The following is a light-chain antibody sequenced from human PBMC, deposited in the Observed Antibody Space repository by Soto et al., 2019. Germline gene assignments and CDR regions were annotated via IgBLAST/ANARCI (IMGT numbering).Light chain of an antibody. CDR2: GAS. CDR3: QNYNNSIAS. Sequence: EVVMTQSPATLSVSAGNTVTVSCRPNRAITSDLAWYQQKPGQAPRHLIYGASTRATGIPVRFSGSGSGTEFTLTITSLQSEAFAVYSCQNYNNSIASLGGGTTVDIK. V-gene: IGKV3-15*01. CDR1: RAITSD. J-gene: IGKJ4*01.